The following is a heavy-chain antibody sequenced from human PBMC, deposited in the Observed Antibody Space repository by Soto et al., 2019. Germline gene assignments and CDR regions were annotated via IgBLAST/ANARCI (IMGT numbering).Heavy chain of an antibody. CDR2: IRSKAYGGTT. Sequence: PGGSLRLSCAASGFTFGDYAMSWVRQAPGKGLEWVGFIRSKAYGGTTEYAASVKGRFTISRDDSKSIAYLQMNSLKTEDTAVYYCTRARGIAARTYYYYYGMDVWGQGTTVTVSS. D-gene: IGHD6-6*01. J-gene: IGHJ6*02. V-gene: IGHV3-49*04. CDR1: GFTFGDYA. CDR3: TRARGIAARTYYYYYGMDV.